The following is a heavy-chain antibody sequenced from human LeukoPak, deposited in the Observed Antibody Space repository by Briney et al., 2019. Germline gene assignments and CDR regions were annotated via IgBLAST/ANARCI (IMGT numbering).Heavy chain of an antibody. CDR3: ARDMSTRVTPISYAFDV. Sequence: ASVKVSCKASGYTFTSYDFNWVRQAPGQGLEWLGIINPNGDRTNYAQTFQGRVTMTRDTSTTTVYMELSSLRSEDTAVYYCARDMSTRVTPISYAFDVWGQGTMVTVSS. V-gene: IGHV1-46*01. J-gene: IGHJ3*01. D-gene: IGHD4-23*01. CDR1: GYTFTSYD. CDR2: INPNGDRT.